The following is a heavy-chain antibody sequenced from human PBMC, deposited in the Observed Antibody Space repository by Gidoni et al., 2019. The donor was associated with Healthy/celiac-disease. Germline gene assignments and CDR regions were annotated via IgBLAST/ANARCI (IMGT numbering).Heavy chain of an antibody. CDR2: ISGSVGST. J-gene: IGHJ3*01. V-gene: IGHV3-23*01. CDR3: ANPGGV. Sequence: EVQLLESGGGLVQPGGSLSLACAASGFTFSSYAMSWVRQAPGKGLEWVSGISGSVGSTYYADSVKGRFTISRDNSKNTLYLQMNRLRAEDTAVYYCANPGGVWGQGTMVTVFS. CDR1: GFTFSSYA. D-gene: IGHD3-10*01.